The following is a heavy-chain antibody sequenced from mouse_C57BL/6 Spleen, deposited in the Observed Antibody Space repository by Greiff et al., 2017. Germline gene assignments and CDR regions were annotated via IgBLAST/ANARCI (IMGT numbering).Heavy chain of an antibody. Sequence: EVQLVESGEGLVKPGGSLKLSCAASGFTFSSYAMSWVRQTPEKRLEWVAYISSGGDYIYYADTVKGRFTISRDNARNTLYLQMSSLKSEDTAMYYCTRDHYYGSRDWFAYWGQGTLVTVSA. D-gene: IGHD1-1*01. CDR1: GFTFSSYA. CDR3: TRDHYYGSRDWFAY. V-gene: IGHV5-9-1*02. CDR2: ISSGGDYI. J-gene: IGHJ3*01.